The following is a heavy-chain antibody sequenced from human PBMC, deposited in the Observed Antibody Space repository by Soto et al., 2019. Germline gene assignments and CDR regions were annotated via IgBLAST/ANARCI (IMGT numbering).Heavy chain of an antibody. Sequence: SETLSLTCTVSGGSISSGDYYWSWIRQPPGKGLEWIGYIYYSGSTYYNPSLKSRVTISVDTSKNQFSLKLSSVTAADTAVYYCARQGIAADGSDYGMDVWGQGTTVTVSS. CDR1: GGSISSGDYY. CDR2: IYYSGST. D-gene: IGHD6-13*01. V-gene: IGHV4-30-4*01. J-gene: IGHJ6*02. CDR3: ARQGIAADGSDYGMDV.